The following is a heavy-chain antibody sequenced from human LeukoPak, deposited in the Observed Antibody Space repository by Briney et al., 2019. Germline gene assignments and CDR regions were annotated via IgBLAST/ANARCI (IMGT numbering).Heavy chain of an antibody. CDR3: ASAGWEQQLLYGMDV. J-gene: IGHJ6*02. CDR2: INHSGST. V-gene: IGHV4-34*01. Sequence: SETLSLTCAVSGESFSGYYWSWIRQPPGKGLEWIGEINHSGSTDYSPSLKSRVTISVDTSMTQFSLKLSCVTAADTAVYYCASAGWEQQLLYGMDVWGQGTTVTVSS. CDR1: GESFSGYY. D-gene: IGHD6-13*01.